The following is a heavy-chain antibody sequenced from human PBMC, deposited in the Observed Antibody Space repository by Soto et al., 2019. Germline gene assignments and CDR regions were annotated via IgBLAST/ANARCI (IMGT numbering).Heavy chain of an antibody. Sequence: SETLSLTCTVSGGSISSTSYYWVWIRQPPGKGLEWIGYIYYSGSTNYNPSLKSRVTISINTSKKQFSLKLTSVTAADTAVFYCARLYPFYDFSTRSQMFAFDVWGQGTVVSVSS. D-gene: IGHD3-3*01. CDR1: GGSISSTSYY. CDR2: IYYSGST. V-gene: IGHV4-61*05. J-gene: IGHJ3*01. CDR3: ARLYPFYDFSTRSQMFAFDV.